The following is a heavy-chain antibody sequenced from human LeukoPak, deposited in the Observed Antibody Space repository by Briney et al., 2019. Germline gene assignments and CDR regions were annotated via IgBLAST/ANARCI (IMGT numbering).Heavy chain of an antibody. J-gene: IGHJ4*02. Sequence: SETLSLTCAVSGGSISGGGYSWSWIRQPPGKGLEWIGYIYHSGSTYYNPSLKSRVTISVDRSKNQFSLKLSSVTAADTAVYYCARGGNWALDYWGQGTLVTVSS. V-gene: IGHV4-30-2*01. D-gene: IGHD7-27*01. CDR3: ARGGNWALDY. CDR2: IYHSGST. CDR1: GGSISGGGYS.